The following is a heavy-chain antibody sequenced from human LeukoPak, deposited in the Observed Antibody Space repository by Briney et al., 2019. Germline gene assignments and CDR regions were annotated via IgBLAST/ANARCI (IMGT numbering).Heavy chain of an antibody. CDR2: ISGSGGST. D-gene: IGHD2-2*01. CDR1: GFTFSSYA. V-gene: IGHV3-23*01. J-gene: IGHJ5*02. Sequence: GGSLRLSCAASGFTFSSYAMSWVRQAPGKGLEWVSAISGSGGSTYYADSVKGRFTISRDNSKNTLYLQMNSLRAEDTAVYYCARLGGIVVVPAAHAPWGQGTLVTVSS. CDR3: ARLGGIVVVPAAHAP.